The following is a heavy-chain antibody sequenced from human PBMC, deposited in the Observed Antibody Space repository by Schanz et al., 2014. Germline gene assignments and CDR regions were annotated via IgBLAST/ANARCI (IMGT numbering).Heavy chain of an antibody. J-gene: IGHJ4*02. CDR1: GFTFSSHW. CDR2: ISASGGDT. Sequence: EVQLMESGGGLVKPGGSLRLSCAASGFTFSSHWMHWVRQAPGKGLEWLSVISASGGDTYYADSVKGRFTISRDNSKNTLYLQMNSLRAEDTAVYYCAKVRYSSGWRGDYFDEWGQGTLVTVAS. CDR3: AKVRYSSGWRGDYFDE. V-gene: IGHV3-23*01. D-gene: IGHD6-25*01.